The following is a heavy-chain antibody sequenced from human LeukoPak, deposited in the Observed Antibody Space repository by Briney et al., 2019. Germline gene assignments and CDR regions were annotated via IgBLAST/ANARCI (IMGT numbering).Heavy chain of an antibody. Sequence: GASVKVSCKASGYTFTSYGISWVRQAPGQGLEWMGWISAYHGNTNYAQKLQGRVTMTTDTSTSTAYMELRSLRSDDTAVYYCARDYCGITIFGVITPFDYWGQGTLVTVSS. CDR1: GYTFTSYG. CDR3: ARDYCGITIFGVITPFDY. CDR2: ISAYHGNT. V-gene: IGHV1-18*01. D-gene: IGHD3-3*01. J-gene: IGHJ4*02.